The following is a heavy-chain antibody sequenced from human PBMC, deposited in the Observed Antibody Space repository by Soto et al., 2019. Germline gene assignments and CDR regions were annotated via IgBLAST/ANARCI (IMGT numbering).Heavy chain of an antibody. Sequence: ASVKVSCKTSGYTFTNYVVDWVRQAPGQGLEWMGWINSGNGNTKYSEKFQGRVTNTRDTSASTAYMELNSLTSEDTAVYYCARGLTIFGVVIGYWGQGTLVTVSS. CDR3: ARGLTIFGVVIGY. CDR1: GYTFTNYV. V-gene: IGHV1-3*01. J-gene: IGHJ4*02. CDR2: INSGNGNT. D-gene: IGHD3-3*01.